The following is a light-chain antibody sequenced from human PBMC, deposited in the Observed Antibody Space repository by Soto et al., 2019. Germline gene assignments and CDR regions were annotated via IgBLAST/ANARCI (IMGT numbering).Light chain of an antibody. CDR2: DAS. Sequence: DIPMTQSPSTLSASVGDRVIITCRASQIISGCLAWYQQKPGKVPKLLIYDASSLESGVPQRFSGSQSGTEFTLPVSSRQADDFVLYYCQQYNSYSGTFGQGTKVDIK. CDR1: QIISGC. J-gene: IGKJ1*01. V-gene: IGKV1-5*01. CDR3: QQYNSYSGT.